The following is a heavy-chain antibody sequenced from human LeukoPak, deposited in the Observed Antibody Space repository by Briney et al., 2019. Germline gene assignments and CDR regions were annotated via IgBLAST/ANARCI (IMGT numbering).Heavy chain of an antibody. D-gene: IGHD2-21*02. V-gene: IGHV1-2*02. CDR1: GYTFTGYY. CDR3: ARNHLIGVVVTDY. J-gene: IGHJ4*02. Sequence: GASVKVSCKASGYTFTGYYMHWVRQAPGQGLEWMGWINPNSGGTNYAQKFQGRVTMTRDTSISTAYVELSRLRSDDTAVYYCARNHLIGVVVTDYWGQGTLVTVSS. CDR2: INPNSGGT.